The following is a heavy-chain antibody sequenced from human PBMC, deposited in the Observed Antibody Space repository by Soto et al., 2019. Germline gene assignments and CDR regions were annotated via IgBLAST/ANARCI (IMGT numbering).Heavy chain of an antibody. Sequence: PGGSLRLSCAASGFTFSLYSMIWVRQAPGKGLEWVASITSGSSYIYYEDSLKGRFTISRDNAKNSLFLQLDSLRAEDTAVYYCAKDSREDFDWLGTFDYWGQGTLVTVSS. V-gene: IGHV3-21*01. CDR2: ITSGSSYI. CDR3: AKDSREDFDWLGTFDY. CDR1: GFTFSLYS. D-gene: IGHD3-9*01. J-gene: IGHJ4*02.